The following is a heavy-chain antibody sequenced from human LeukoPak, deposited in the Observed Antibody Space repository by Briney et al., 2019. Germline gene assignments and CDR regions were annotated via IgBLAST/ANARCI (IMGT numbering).Heavy chain of an antibody. V-gene: IGHV1-69*01. Sequence: GGSLILFCAASGFTFSSYAISWVRQAPGQGLEWMGGIIPIFGTANYAQKFQGRVTITADESTSTAYMELSSLRSEDTAVYYCARDLGGRFHDYGDYGAPGYYYYMDVWGKGTTVTISS. CDR2: IIPIFGTA. J-gene: IGHJ6*03. CDR3: ARDLGGRFHDYGDYGAPGYYYYMDV. CDR1: GFTFSSYA. D-gene: IGHD4-17*01.